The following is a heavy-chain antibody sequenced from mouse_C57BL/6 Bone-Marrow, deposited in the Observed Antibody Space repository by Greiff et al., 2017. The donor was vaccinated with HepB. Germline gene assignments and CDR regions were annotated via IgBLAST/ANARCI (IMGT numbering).Heavy chain of an antibody. Sequence: QVQLKQPGAELVKPGASVKLSCKASGYTFTSYWMQWVKQRPGQGLEWIGEIDPSDSYTNYNQKFKGKATLTVDTSSSTAYMQLSSLKSEDSAVYYCSRGGTGTDYWGQGTTLTVSS. CDR1: GYTFTSYW. CDR3: SRGGTGTDY. D-gene: IGHD4-1*01. CDR2: IDPSDSYT. V-gene: IGHV1-50*01. J-gene: IGHJ2*01.